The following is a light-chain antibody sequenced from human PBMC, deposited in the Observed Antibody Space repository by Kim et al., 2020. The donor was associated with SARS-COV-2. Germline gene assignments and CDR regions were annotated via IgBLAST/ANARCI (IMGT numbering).Light chain of an antibody. CDR3: QTWGTGIRV. Sequence: QLVLTQSPSASASLGASVKLTCTPSSGHSTYGIAWHQQQPDKGPRFLMRVNSDGSHIKGDGIPDRFSGSSSGAERYLTIASLQSEDEADYYCQTWGTGIRVFGGGTKLTVL. CDR1: SGHSTYG. J-gene: IGLJ3*02. V-gene: IGLV4-69*01. CDR2: VNSDGSH.